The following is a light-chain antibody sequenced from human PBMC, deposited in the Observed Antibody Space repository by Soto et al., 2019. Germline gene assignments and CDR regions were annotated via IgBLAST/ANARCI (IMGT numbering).Light chain of an antibody. Sequence: QSVLTQPASVSGSPGQSITVSCTGTSSDVGTYNLVSWYQQYPGKAPKLMIYEGNKRPSGVSSRFSGSKSGNTASLTISGLQAEDEADYYCCSYAGTSTFYVFGSGTQLTVL. CDR3: CSYAGTSTFYV. CDR2: EGN. J-gene: IGLJ1*01. V-gene: IGLV2-23*01. CDR1: SSDVGTYNL.